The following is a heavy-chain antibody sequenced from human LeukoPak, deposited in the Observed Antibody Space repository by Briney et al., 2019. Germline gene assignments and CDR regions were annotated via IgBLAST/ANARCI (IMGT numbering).Heavy chain of an antibody. Sequence: GGSLRLSCAASGFTFSTYAMSWVRQAPGKGLEWVSTISDSGANTYYADSVRGRFTISRDNSKNTLYLQKNSLRADDTAIYYCAKLRSGYSDFDYWGQGTLVTVSS. D-gene: IGHD2-15*01. CDR3: AKLRSGYSDFDY. V-gene: IGHV3-23*01. J-gene: IGHJ4*02. CDR2: ISDSGANT. CDR1: GFTFSTYA.